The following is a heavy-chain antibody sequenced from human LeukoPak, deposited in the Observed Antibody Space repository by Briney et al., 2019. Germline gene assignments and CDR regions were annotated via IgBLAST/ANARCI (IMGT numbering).Heavy chain of an antibody. CDR1: GFTFRNYW. V-gene: IGHV3-23*01. CDR2: ISGSGGST. D-gene: IGHD3-22*01. CDR3: AKDPYYDSSGDDY. J-gene: IGHJ4*02. Sequence: GGSLRLSCAASGFTFRNYWMSWVRQAPGKGLEWVSAISGSGGSTYYADSVKGRFTISRDNSKNTLYLQMNSLRAEDTAVYYCAKDPYYDSSGDDYWGQGTLVTVSS.